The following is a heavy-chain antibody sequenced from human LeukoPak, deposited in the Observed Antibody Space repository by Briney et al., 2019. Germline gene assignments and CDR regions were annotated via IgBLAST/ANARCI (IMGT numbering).Heavy chain of an antibody. D-gene: IGHD1-7*01. CDR2: IYTSGST. J-gene: IGHJ4*02. Sequence: SETLSLTCTVSGGSISSGSYYWSWIRQPAGKGLEWIGRIYTSGSTNYNPSLKSRVTISVDTSKNQFSLKLKSVTAADTAVYYCARDISGTYDWGPGILVTVSS. V-gene: IGHV4-61*02. CDR1: GGSISSGSYY. CDR3: ARDISGTYD.